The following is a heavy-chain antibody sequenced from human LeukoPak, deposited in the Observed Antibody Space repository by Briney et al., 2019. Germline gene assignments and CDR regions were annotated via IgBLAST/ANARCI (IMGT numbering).Heavy chain of an antibody. CDR2: IYPSGTT. CDR1: GYSISSGYY. V-gene: IGHV4-38-2*02. J-gene: IGHJ5*02. CDR3: ARAYSSSWYFNWFDP. Sequence: SSETLSLTCTVSGYSISSGYYWGWIRQPPGKGLEWIGNIYPSGTTYYNPSLKTRDTISVDTSKNQFSLKLSSVTAADTAVYFCARAYSSSWYFNWFDPWGQGTLVTVSS. D-gene: IGHD6-13*01.